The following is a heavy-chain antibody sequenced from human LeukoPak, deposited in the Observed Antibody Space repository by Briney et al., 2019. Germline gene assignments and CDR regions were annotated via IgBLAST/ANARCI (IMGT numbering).Heavy chain of an antibody. J-gene: IGHJ4*02. V-gene: IGHV3-23*01. CDR3: ARDGSIAARPGFDY. CDR2: IDSSGVGT. D-gene: IGHD6-6*01. Sequence: GGSLRLSCAASGFTFSSYVMRWVRQAPGKGLEWVSTIDSSGVGTYYADSVKGRFTISRDNSKNTLYLQMNSLRAEDTAVYYCARDGSIAARPGFDYWGQGTLVTVSS. CDR1: GFTFSSYV.